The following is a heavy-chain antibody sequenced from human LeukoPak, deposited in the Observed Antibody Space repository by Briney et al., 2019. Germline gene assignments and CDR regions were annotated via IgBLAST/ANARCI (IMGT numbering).Heavy chain of an antibody. CDR3: ARGFGDSGYFDY. CDR2: IIPIFGTT. Sequence: SVKVSCKASGGTFSSYTITWVQQAPGQGLEWMGGIIPIFGTTNYAQKFQGRVTITADESTSTAYMELSSLRSEDTAVYYCARGFGDSGYFDYWGQGTLVTVSS. CDR1: GGTFSSYT. V-gene: IGHV1-69*13. D-gene: IGHD2-21*01. J-gene: IGHJ4*02.